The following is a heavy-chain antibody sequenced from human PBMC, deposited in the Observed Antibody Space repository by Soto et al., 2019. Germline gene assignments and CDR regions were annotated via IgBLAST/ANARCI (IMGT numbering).Heavy chain of an antibody. D-gene: IGHD1-26*01. Sequence: PGESLKISCRGSGYSFTSYWIGWVRQMPGKGLEWMGIIYPGDSDTRYSPSFQGQVTISADKSISTAYLQWSSLKASDTAMYYCARPAGTVGAQGPYYGMDVCGQGTTVTVS. CDR1: GYSFTSYW. V-gene: IGHV5-51*01. J-gene: IGHJ6*02. CDR3: ARPAGTVGAQGPYYGMDV. CDR2: IYPGDSDT.